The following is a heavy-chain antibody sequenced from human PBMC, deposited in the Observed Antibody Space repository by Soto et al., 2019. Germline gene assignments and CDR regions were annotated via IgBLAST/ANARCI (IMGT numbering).Heavy chain of an antibody. V-gene: IGHV2-5*02. CDR2: IYWDDDK. CDR3: AYRPEFIAVAGHDAFDI. Sequence: SGPTLVNLTQTLTLTCTFSGFSLSTSGVGVGWIRQPPGKALEWLALIYWDDDKRYSPSLKSRLTITKDTSKNQVVLTMTNMDPVDTATYYFAYRPEFIAVAGHDAFDIWGQGTMVTVSS. J-gene: IGHJ3*02. D-gene: IGHD6-19*01. CDR1: GFSLSTSGVG.